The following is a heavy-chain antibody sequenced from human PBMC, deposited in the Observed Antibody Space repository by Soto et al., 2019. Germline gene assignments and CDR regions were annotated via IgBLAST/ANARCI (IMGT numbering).Heavy chain of an antibody. CDR1: GFTFSSYA. V-gene: IGHV3-23*01. J-gene: IGHJ4*02. Sequence: EVQLLESGGGLVQPGGSLRLSCAASGFTFSSYAMSWVRQAPGKGLEWVSAISGSGGSTYYADSVKGRFTISRDNSKNTLYLQMNSLRAEDTAVYYCAKIVRRSPAGVDYFDYWGQGTLVTVS. CDR2: ISGSGGST. CDR3: AKIVRRSPAGVDYFDY. D-gene: IGHD7-27*01.